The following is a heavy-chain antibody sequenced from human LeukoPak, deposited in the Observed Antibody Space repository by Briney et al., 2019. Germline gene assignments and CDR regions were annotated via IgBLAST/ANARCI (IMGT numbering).Heavy chain of an antibody. CDR2: INPNSGGT. CDR3: AKGGSLSHLYYYMDV. J-gene: IGHJ6*03. CDR1: GYTFTGYY. Sequence: ASVKVSCKASGYTFTGYYMHWVRQAPGQGPEWMGWINPNSGGTNYAQKFLGRVTMTRDTSIGTADMELSRLRSDDTAVYYCAKGGSLSHLYYYMDVWGKGTTVTVSS. V-gene: IGHV1-2*02.